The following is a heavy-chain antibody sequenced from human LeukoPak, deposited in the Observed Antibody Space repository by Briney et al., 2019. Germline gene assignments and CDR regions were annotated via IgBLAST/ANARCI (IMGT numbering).Heavy chain of an antibody. D-gene: IGHD3-3*01. V-gene: IGHV3-21*01. CDR2: ISSSSSYI. Sequence: GGSLRLSCAASGFTFSSYSMNWVRQAPGKGLEWVSSISSSSSYIYYADSVKGRFTISRDNAKNSLYLQMNSLRAEDTAVYYCATIFGVVTPVGDAFDIWGQGTMVTVSS. CDR3: ATIFGVVTPVGDAFDI. CDR1: GFTFSSYS. J-gene: IGHJ3*02.